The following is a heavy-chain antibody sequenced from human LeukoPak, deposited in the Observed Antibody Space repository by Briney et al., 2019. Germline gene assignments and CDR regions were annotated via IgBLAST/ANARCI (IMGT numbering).Heavy chain of an antibody. J-gene: IGHJ4*02. V-gene: IGHV3-21*01. CDR3: ARDQRATASTGSYFDY. CDR2: VSSSSSYI. CDR1: GFTFSSYG. Sequence: GGSLRLSCAASGFTFSSYGMNWIRQAPGKGLEWVSSVSSSSSYIYYADSVKGRFTISRDNAKNSLSLQMNSLRAEDTAVYYCARDQRATASTGSYFDYWGQGTLVTVSS. D-gene: IGHD1-1*01.